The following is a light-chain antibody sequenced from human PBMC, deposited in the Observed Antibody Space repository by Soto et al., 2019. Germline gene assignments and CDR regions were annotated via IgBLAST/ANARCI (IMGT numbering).Light chain of an antibody. Sequence: ILMTQTPLSLSIIPGQTASISCKSSQSLLHSDGKTYFYWYVQEAGQAPQPLIYEVSNRFSGVPERFSGSGSRTDFTLKISRVEADDVGIYYCMQAIDIPWTFGQGTKVDI. CDR1: QSLLHSDGKTY. J-gene: IGKJ1*01. CDR2: EVS. CDR3: MQAIDIPWT. V-gene: IGKV2-29*03.